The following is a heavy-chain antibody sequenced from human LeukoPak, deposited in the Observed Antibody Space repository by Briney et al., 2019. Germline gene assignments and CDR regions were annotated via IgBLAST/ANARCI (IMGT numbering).Heavy chain of an antibody. CDR3: ARGMNTAMLLYNWFDP. D-gene: IGHD5-18*01. Sequence: GASVTVSCTASGGTFSSYAISWVRQAPGQGLEWMGGIIPIFGTANYAQKFQGRVTITADESTSTAYMELSSLRSEDTAVYYCARGMNTAMLLYNWFDPWGQGTLVTVSS. V-gene: IGHV1-69*13. CDR1: GGTFSSYA. CDR2: IIPIFGTA. J-gene: IGHJ5*02.